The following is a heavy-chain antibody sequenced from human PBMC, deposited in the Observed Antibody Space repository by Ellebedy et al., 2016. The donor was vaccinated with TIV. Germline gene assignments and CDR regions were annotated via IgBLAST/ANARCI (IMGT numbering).Heavy chain of an antibody. D-gene: IGHD5-24*01. CDR2: IYYSGTT. CDR1: GGSINSGGYY. Sequence: SETLSLTCTVSGGSINSGGYYCTWIRQLPGTGLEWIGYIYYSGTTYYNPSLKSRVTISVDSSKNQFSLKLSSMTAADTAVYYCAKVDLELVTVEEYHYYMDVWGKGTTVTVSS. CDR3: AKVDLELVTVEEYHYYMDV. J-gene: IGHJ6*03. V-gene: IGHV4-31*03.